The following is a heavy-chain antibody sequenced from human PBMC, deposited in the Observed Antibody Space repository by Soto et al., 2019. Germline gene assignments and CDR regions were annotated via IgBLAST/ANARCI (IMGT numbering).Heavy chain of an antibody. J-gene: IGHJ4*02. CDR1: GGTFNRYA. V-gene: IGHV1-69*01. Sequence: QVQLVQSETEVKKPGSAVRVSCKASGGTFNRYAMNWVRQAPGQGLEWMGGILPMFDRPRYAQKFQGRVTITVDEPTTTAYMELSSLRSDDTAVYYCTRSIGSGGVIGGFDYWGQGTLVTVSS. CDR2: ILPMFDRP. CDR3: TRSIGSGGVIGGFDY. D-gene: IGHD3-16*02.